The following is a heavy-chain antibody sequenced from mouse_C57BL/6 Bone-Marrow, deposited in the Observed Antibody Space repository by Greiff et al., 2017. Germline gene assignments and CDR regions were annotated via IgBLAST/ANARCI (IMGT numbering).Heavy chain of an antibody. J-gene: IGHJ3*01. V-gene: IGHV5-4*03. CDR2: ISDGGSYT. Sequence: EVKLVESGGGLVKPGGSLKLSCAASGFTFSSYAMSWVRQTPEKRLEWVATISDGGSYTYYPDNVKGRFTISRDNAKNDLYLQMSHLKSANTAMYYCERVLITTGFAYWGQGTLVTVSA. CDR3: ERVLITTGFAY. D-gene: IGHD1-1*01. CDR1: GFTFSSYA.